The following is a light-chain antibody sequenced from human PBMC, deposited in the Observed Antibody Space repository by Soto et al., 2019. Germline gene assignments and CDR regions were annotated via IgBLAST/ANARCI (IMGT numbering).Light chain of an antibody. CDR3: QQYYSTLCT. CDR1: QSVLSSSNNKNY. J-gene: IGKJ1*01. CDR2: WAS. V-gene: IGKV4-1*01. Sequence: DIVMTQSPDSLAVSLGERATINCKSSQSVLSSSNNKNYLAWYQQKAGQPPKLLIYWASTRESGVPDRFSGSGSGTDFTLTISSLQAEDVAVYYCQQYYSTLCTFGQGTKVEIK.